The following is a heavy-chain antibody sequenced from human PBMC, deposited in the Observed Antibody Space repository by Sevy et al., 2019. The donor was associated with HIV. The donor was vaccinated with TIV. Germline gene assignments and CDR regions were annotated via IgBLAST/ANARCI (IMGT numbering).Heavy chain of an antibody. Sequence: SETLSLTCTVSGGSISSYYWSWIRQPPGKGLEWIGYIYYSGSTNYNPSLKSRVTISVDTFKNQFSLRLSSVTAGDTAVYYWAGGLSTVTTWYYWYFDLWGRGTLVTVSS. D-gene: IGHD4-17*01. CDR2: IYYSGST. CDR1: GGSISSYY. V-gene: IGHV4-59*01. CDR3: AGGLSTVTTWYYWYFDL. J-gene: IGHJ2*01.